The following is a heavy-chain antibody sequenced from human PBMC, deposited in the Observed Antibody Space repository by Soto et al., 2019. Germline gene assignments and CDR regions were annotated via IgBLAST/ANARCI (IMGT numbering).Heavy chain of an antibody. J-gene: IGHJ2*01. V-gene: IGHV1-69*01. CDR2: IIPIFGTA. CDR1: GGTFSSYA. CDR3: ARSSPYGSGSYSPPHWYFDL. Sequence: QVQLVQSGAEVKKPGSSVRVSCKASGGTFSSYAISWVRQAPGQGLAWLGGIIPIFGTANYAQKFQGRVTITADESTSTAYMELSSLRSEDTAVYYCARSSPYGSGSYSPPHWYFDLWGRGTLVTVSS. D-gene: IGHD3-10*01.